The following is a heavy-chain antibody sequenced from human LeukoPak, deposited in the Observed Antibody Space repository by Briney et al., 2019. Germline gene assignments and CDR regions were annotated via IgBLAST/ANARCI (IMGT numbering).Heavy chain of an antibody. CDR3: AREHFDWLSSRDIPSEKNYYYYYGMDV. CDR2: IYTSGST. J-gene: IGHJ6*02. D-gene: IGHD3-9*01. CDR1: GGSISSYY. V-gene: IGHV4-4*08. Sequence: ASETLSLTCTVSGGSISSYYWSWIRQPPGKGLEWIGYIYTSGSTNYNPSLKSRVTMSVDTSKNQFSLKLSSVTAADTAVYYCAREHFDWLSSRDIPSEKNYYYYYGMDVWGQGTTVTVSS.